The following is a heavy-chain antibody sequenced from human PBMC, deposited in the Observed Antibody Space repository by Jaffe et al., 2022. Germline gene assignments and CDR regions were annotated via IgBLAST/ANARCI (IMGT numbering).Heavy chain of an antibody. CDR1: GGSITSYY. CDR2: IYYIGAT. V-gene: IGHV4-59*01. J-gene: IGHJ4*02. D-gene: IGHD5-12*01. Sequence: QVHLQESGPGLVKPSETLSLTCTVSGGSITSYYWTWIRQPPGKGLEWIGSIYYIGATNYNPSLKSRVTISVDTSKNQLSLKLSSVTAADTAVYYCASQSEYSGHVNFDYWGQGTLVTVSS. CDR3: ASQSEYSGHVNFDY.